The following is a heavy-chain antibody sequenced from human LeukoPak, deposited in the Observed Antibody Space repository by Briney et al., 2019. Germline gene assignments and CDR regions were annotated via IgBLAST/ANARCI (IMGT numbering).Heavy chain of an antibody. Sequence: SETLSLTCAVSGYSISSGYYWGWIRQPPGKGLEWIGSIYHSGSTNYNPSLKSRVTISVDTSKNQFSLKLSSVTAADTAVYYCASKRASKYYYDSSGYLRYWGQGTLVTVSS. CDR1: GYSISSGYY. J-gene: IGHJ4*02. CDR3: ASKRASKYYYDSSGYLRY. V-gene: IGHV4-38-2*01. CDR2: IYHSGST. D-gene: IGHD3-22*01.